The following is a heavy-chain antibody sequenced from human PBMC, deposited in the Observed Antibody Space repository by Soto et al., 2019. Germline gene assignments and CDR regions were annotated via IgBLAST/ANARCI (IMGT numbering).Heavy chain of an antibody. D-gene: IGHD3-22*01. CDR2: IKSKTDGGTT. V-gene: IGHV3-15*07. CDR1: GFTFSNAW. J-gene: IGHJ4*01. Sequence: EVQLVESGGGLVQPGGSLRLSSASSGFTFSNAWINWGRQAPGKGLEWVGRIKSKTDGGTTDFAAPVKGRFAISRDDSKNIASMQMNSLKIEDTAVYYCSTDSYSAMTVVRLDNWGHGTLVTVSS. CDR3: STDSYSAMTVVRLDN.